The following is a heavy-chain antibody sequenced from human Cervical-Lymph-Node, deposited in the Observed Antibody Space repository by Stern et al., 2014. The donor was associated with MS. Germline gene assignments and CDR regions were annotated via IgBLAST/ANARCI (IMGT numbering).Heavy chain of an antibody. V-gene: IGHV4-59*01. Sequence: VQLVESGPALVKPSETLSLTCSVSGGSIRSDYWNWIRQPPGKGLEWIGYIDYRGSTNYNPSLNSRVTISVDASKNEVSLKLSSVTAADTAVYYCASEGSWAFDVWGQGTMVSVSS. CDR3: ASEGSWAFDV. CDR2: IDYRGST. CDR1: GGSIRSDY. J-gene: IGHJ3*01.